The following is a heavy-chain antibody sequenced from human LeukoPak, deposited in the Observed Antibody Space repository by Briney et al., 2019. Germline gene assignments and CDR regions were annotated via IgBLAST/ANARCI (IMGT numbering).Heavy chain of an antibody. V-gene: IGHV4-61*08. Sequence: SETLSLTCAVSGGSISSGGYSWSWIRQPPGKGLEWIGYIYDSGSTNYNPSLKSRVTISVDTSKNQFSLKLSSVTAADTAVYYCARAVDILTGYSFDYWGQGTLVTVSS. J-gene: IGHJ4*02. CDR3: ARAVDILTGYSFDY. CDR1: GGSISSGGYS. D-gene: IGHD3-9*01. CDR2: IYDSGST.